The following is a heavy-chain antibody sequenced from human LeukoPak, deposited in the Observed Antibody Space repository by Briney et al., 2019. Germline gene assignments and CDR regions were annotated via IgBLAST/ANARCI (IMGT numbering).Heavy chain of an antibody. CDR2: VSYDGSNK. D-gene: IGHD2-21*02. CDR3: ARGDYYFDY. V-gene: IGHV3-30*04. Sequence: PGGSLRLPCAASGFTFSSYAMHWVRQAPGKGLEWVAVVSYDGSNKYYADSVKGRFTISRDNSKNTLYLQMNSLRAEDTAVYYCARGDYYFDYWGQGTLVTVSS. CDR1: GFTFSSYA. J-gene: IGHJ4*02.